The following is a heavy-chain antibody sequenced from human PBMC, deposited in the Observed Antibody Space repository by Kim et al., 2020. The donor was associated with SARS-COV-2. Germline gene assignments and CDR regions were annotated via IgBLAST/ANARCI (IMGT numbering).Heavy chain of an antibody. CDR2: ISYDGSNK. D-gene: IGHD5-12*01. CDR1: GFTFSSYA. CDR3: ARGSRGNSDSDAFDI. Sequence: GGSLRLSCAASGFTFSSYAMHWVRQAPGKGLEWVAVISYDGSNKYYADSVKGRFTISRDNSKNTLYLQMNSLRAEDTAVYYCARGSRGNSDSDAFDIWGQGTMVTVSS. V-gene: IGHV3-30*04. J-gene: IGHJ3*02.